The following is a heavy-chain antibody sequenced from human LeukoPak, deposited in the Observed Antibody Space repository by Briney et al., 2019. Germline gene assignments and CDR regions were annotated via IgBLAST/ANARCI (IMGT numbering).Heavy chain of an antibody. CDR2: IYPGDSDT. V-gene: IGHV5-51*01. Sequence: GESLKISCKGSGYSFTSYWIGWVRQMPGKGLEWMGIIYPGDSDTRYSPSFQGQVTISADKSISTAYLQWSSLKASDTAMYYCARPTLGLGSSSEHFDYWGQGTLVTVSS. CDR3: ARPTLGLGSSSEHFDY. D-gene: IGHD6-6*01. CDR1: GYSFTSYW. J-gene: IGHJ4*02.